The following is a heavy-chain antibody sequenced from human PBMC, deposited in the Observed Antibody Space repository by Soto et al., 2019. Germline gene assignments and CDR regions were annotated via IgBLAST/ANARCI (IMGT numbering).Heavy chain of an antibody. J-gene: IGHJ6*02. Sequence: QVQLVESGGGVVQPGRSLRLSCAASGFTFSSYGMHWVRQAPGKGLEWVAVISYDGSNKYYADSVKGRFTISRDNSKNTLYLQMNSLRAEDTAVYYCAKDLYCSSTSCSPDYYYYYGMDVWGQGTTVTVSS. V-gene: IGHV3-30*18. D-gene: IGHD2-2*01. CDR1: GFTFSSYG. CDR3: AKDLYCSSTSCSPDYYYYYGMDV. CDR2: ISYDGSNK.